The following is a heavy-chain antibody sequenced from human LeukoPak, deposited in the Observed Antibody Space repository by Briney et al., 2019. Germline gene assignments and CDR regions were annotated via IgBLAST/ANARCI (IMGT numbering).Heavy chain of an antibody. CDR1: GYNFTIYW. J-gene: IGHJ3*02. D-gene: IGHD2-15*01. Sequence: PGKSRQIPGMGFGYNFTIYWIAGVRHRPGTGMEWKGVIYPGDSDLRNRPSCQRHVTSSADKSISTADLQWSSLKASDADRYYCARLGYCRGGSCLAFDIWGQGTMVTVSS. CDR3: ARLGYCRGGSCLAFDI. V-gene: IGHV5-51*01. CDR2: IYPGDSDL.